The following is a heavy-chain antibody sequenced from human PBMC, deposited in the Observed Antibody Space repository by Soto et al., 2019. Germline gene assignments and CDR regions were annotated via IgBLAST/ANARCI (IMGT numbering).Heavy chain of an antibody. V-gene: IGHV3-23*01. CDR1: GFTFSSYA. Sequence: LRLSCAASGFTFSSYAMSWVRQAPGKGLEWVSAISGSGGSTYYADSVKDRFTISRDNSKNTLYLQMNSLRAEDTAVYYCAKDPLSPLAHYSSSWYGAFDIWGQGTMVTVSS. J-gene: IGHJ3*02. CDR3: AKDPLSPLAHYSSSWYGAFDI. CDR2: ISGSGGST. D-gene: IGHD6-13*01.